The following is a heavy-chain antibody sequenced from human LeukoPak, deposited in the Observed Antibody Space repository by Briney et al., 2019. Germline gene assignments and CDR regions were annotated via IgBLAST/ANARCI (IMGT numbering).Heavy chain of an antibody. D-gene: IGHD2-15*01. J-gene: IGHJ5*02. CDR3: ARAQIAGYCSGGSCYADSWFDP. CDR2: ISAYNGNT. V-gene: IGHV1-18*01. Sequence: ASVKVSCKASGYTFTSYGISWVRQAPGQGLEWMGWISAYNGNTNYAQKLQGRVTMTTDTSTSTAYMELRSLRSEDTAVYYCARAQIAGYCSGGSCYADSWFDPWGQGTLVTVSS. CDR1: GYTFTSYG.